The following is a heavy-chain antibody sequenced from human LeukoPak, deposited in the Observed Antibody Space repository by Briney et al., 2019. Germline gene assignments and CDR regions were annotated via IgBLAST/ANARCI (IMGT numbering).Heavy chain of an antibody. V-gene: IGHV4-4*07. Sequence: PSETLSLTCTVSVGSISSYYWSWIRQPPGKGLEWIGRIYTSGSTNYNPSLKSRVTMSVDTSKNQFSMKLSAVTGADTAVYYCARDEPTVTPFYYWGQGALVTVSS. J-gene: IGHJ4*02. D-gene: IGHD4-11*01. CDR2: IYTSGST. CDR1: VGSISSYY. CDR3: ARDEPTVTPFYY.